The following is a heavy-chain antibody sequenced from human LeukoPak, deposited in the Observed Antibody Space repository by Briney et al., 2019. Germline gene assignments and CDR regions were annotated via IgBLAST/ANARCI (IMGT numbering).Heavy chain of an antibody. J-gene: IGHJ6*02. Sequence: SETLSLTCTVSGGSISSSSYYVGWIRQPPGKGLGWVGTIYYSGSTYYNPSLKSRVTISVDTSKNQCSLKLSSVTAADTAVYYCARHFNSGSYPRRYYYYGMDVWGQGTTVTVSS. V-gene: IGHV4-39*01. CDR3: ARHFNSGSYPRRYYYYGMDV. CDR2: IYYSGST. CDR1: GGSISSSSYY. D-gene: IGHD1-26*01.